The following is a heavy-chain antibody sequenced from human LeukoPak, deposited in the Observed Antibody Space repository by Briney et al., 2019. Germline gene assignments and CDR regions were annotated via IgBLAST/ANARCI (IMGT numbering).Heavy chain of an antibody. CDR1: GGTFSSYA. V-gene: IGHV1-69*04. CDR2: IIPILGIA. CDR3: ARSLYGSGSYYNLYYFDY. J-gene: IGHJ4*02. Sequence: GSSVKVSCKASGGTFSSYAISWVRQAPGQGLEWMGRIIPILGIANYAQKFQGRVTITADKSTSTAYMELSSLRSEDTAVYYCARSLYGSGSYYNLYYFDYWGQGTLVTVSS. D-gene: IGHD3-10*01.